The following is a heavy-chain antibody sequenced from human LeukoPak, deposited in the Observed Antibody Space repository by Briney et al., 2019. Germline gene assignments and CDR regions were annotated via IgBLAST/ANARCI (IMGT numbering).Heavy chain of an antibody. D-gene: IGHD2-2*01. Sequence: QPGGSLRLSCAASGFTFSSYAMSWVRQAPGKGLEWVSAISGSGGSTYYADSVKGRFTISRDNCKNTLYLQMNSLRAEDTAVYYCAKPPIVVVPAARAFDIWGQGTMVTVSS. V-gene: IGHV3-23*01. CDR2: ISGSGGST. CDR1: GFTFSSYA. CDR3: AKPPIVVVPAARAFDI. J-gene: IGHJ3*02.